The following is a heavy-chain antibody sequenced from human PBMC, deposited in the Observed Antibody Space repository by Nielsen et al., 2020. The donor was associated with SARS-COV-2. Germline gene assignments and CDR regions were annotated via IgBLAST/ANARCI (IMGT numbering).Heavy chain of an antibody. CDR1: GYTLTGYY. J-gene: IGHJ3*02. CDR2: INPNSGGT. Sequence: ASVKVSCKASGYTLTGYYMHWVRQAPGQGLEWMGRINPNSGGTNYAQKFQGRVTMTRDTSISTAYMELSRLRSDDTAVYYCARARGGSARAFDIWGQGTMVTVSS. D-gene: IGHD3-16*01. V-gene: IGHV1-2*06. CDR3: ARARGGSARAFDI.